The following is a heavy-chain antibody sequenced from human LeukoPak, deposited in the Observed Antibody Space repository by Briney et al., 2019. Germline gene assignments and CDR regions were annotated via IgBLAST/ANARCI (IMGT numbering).Heavy chain of an antibody. CDR1: GFTFSNAW. CDR3: TSTAPSYYFYYGMDV. CDR2: IKSKTDGGTT. Sequence: PGGSLRLSCAASGFTFSNAWMSWVRQAPGKGLEWVGRIKSKTDGGTTDYAAPVKGRFTISRDDSKNTLYLQMNSLKTEDTAVYYCTSTAPSYYFYYGMDVWGQGTTVTVSS. V-gene: IGHV3-15*01. J-gene: IGHJ6*02.